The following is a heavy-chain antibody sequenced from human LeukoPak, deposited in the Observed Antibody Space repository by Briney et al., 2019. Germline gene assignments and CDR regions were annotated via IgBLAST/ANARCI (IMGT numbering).Heavy chain of an antibody. D-gene: IGHD2-2*01. J-gene: IGHJ3*02. Sequence: PGGSLRLSCVASGFTFDNYWMSWVRQAPGKGLEWVANIKQDGSEKYYVDSVKGRFTISRDNAKNSLYLRMNSLRVEDTAVYYCARAPRWVGRYCSSTTCPGAFDIWGQGTMVTVSS. CDR2: IKQDGSEK. CDR1: GFTFDNYW. CDR3: ARAPRWVGRYCSSTTCPGAFDI. V-gene: IGHV3-7*01.